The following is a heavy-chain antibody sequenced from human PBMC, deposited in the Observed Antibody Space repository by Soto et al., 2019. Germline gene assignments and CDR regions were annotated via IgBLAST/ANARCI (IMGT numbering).Heavy chain of an antibody. CDR1: GGSISSGGYS. CDR3: ARRGYPTYFDY. J-gene: IGHJ4*02. Sequence: SETLSLTCAVSGGSISSGGYSWSWIRQPPGKGLEWIGYIYHSGSTYYNPSLKSRVTISVDTSKNQFSLKLSSVTAADTAVYYCARRGYPTYFDYWGQGTLVTVSS. CDR2: IYHSGST. V-gene: IGHV4-30-2*01. D-gene: IGHD6-13*01.